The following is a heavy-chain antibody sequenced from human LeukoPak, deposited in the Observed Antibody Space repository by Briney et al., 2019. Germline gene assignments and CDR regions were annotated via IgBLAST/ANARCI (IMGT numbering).Heavy chain of an antibody. J-gene: IGHJ6*02. CDR3: ARDEGHYDFWSGPRRYYYGMDV. V-gene: IGHV1-46*04. CDR1: GFVFTAHW. Sequence: GASVKVSCKASGFVFTAHWMHWVRQAPGQGHEWMGVINPSGDFTMYTQKLQGRVTMTTDSSTSTAYMELRSLRSDDTAVYYCARDEGHYDFWSGPRRYYYGMDVWGQGTTVTVSS. CDR2: INPSGDFT. D-gene: IGHD3-3*01.